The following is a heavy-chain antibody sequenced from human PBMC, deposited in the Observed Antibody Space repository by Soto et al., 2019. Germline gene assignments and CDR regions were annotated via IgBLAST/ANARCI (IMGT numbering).Heavy chain of an antibody. J-gene: IGHJ5*02. D-gene: IGHD3-3*01. V-gene: IGHV3-7*01. CDR3: AIMIFGLGTDH. CDR1: GFTFTDYW. CDR2: IKQDGSEK. Sequence: EVQLVESGGALVQPGGSLRLSCAASGFTFTDYWMNWVRQAPGKGLEWVANIKQDGSEKYYVDSVKGRFTISRDNAKQSLYLQMNSLRADDTAVYYCAIMIFGLGTDHWGQGTLVTVSS.